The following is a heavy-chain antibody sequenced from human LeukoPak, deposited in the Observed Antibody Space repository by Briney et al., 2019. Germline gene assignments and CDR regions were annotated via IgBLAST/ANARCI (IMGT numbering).Heavy chain of an antibody. CDR2: IIPIFGIA. Sequence: SVKVSFKSSGGTFSIYAINWVRQAPGQGLEWMGGIIPIFGIANYAQKFQGRVTITADESTSTAYMELSSLRSEDTAVYYCARDSEGSGNLTLSDYRGQGTLVTVSS. CDR1: GGTFSIYA. D-gene: IGHD3-10*01. J-gene: IGHJ4*02. V-gene: IGHV1-69*13. CDR3: ARDSEGSGNLTLSDY.